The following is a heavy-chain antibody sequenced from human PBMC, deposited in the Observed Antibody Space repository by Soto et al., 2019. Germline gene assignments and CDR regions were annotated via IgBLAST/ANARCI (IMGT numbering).Heavy chain of an antibody. D-gene: IGHD2-15*01. CDR3: TTDSYSRMILLCFVY. CDR1: GFTFSNAW. CDR2: IKIKTDVGTT. V-gene: IGHV3-15*07. Sequence: GGSLRHSCAASGFTFSNAWINWVRQAPGKGLEWLGRIKIKTDVGTTDFAAPVKGRFAISRDDSKDMVYLQMTSLKTEDTGIYHCTTDSYSRMILLCFVYWDHGPLVTVSS. J-gene: IGHJ4*03.